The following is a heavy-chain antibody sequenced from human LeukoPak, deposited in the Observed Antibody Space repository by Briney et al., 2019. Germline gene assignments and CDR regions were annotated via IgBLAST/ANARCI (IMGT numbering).Heavy chain of an antibody. D-gene: IGHD2-15*01. CDR3: ARLKRSNWYFDL. CDR1: GGSISSGSYF. CDR2: IYYSGST. Sequence: SETLSLTCTVSGGSISSGSYFWGWIRQPPGKGLEWIGSIYYSGSTIYNPSLKSQVTISVDTSKNWFSLKLTSVTAADTAVYYCARLKRSNWYFDLWGRGTLVTVSS. V-gene: IGHV4-39*01. J-gene: IGHJ2*01.